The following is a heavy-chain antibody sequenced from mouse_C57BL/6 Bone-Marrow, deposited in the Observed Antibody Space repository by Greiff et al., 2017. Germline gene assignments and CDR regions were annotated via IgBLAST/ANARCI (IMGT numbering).Heavy chain of an antibody. D-gene: IGHD1-1*01. CDR1: GYTFTDYY. V-gene: IGHV1-75*01. J-gene: IGHJ2*01. CDR3: ALYYGSSLDY. CDR2: IFPGSGST. Sequence: QVQLKQSGPELVKPGASVKISCKASGYTFTDYYINWVKQRPGQGLEWIGWIFPGSGSTYYNEKFKGKATLTVDTSSSTAYMLLSSLTSEDSAVYFCALYYGSSLDYWGQGTTLTVSS.